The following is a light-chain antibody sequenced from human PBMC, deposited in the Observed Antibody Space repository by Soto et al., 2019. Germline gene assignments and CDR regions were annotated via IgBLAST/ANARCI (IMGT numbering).Light chain of an antibody. CDR3: QQSFSPLWT. Sequence: DIQMTPSPSSLSASVGDRITITCRASQSISNNLNWYQQKPGKAPNLLIYAASSMQSGVPSRFSGSGSETDFTLTISSLQPEDSATYCCQQSFSPLWTFGQGIKVEV. CDR2: AAS. CDR1: QSISNN. J-gene: IGKJ1*01. V-gene: IGKV1-39*01.